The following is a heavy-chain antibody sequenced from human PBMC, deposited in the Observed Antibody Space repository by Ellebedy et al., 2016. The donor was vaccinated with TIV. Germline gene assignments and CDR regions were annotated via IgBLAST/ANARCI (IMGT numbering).Heavy chain of an antibody. CDR1: GYTFTSYY. D-gene: IGHD6-13*01. Sequence: AASVKVSCKASGYTFTSYYMHWVRQAPGQGLEWMGIINPSGGSTSYAQKFQGRVTMTRDTSTSTVCMELSSLRSEDTAVYYCARVLRSYSSRWNFDYWGQGTLVTVSS. CDR2: INPSGGST. CDR3: ARVLRSYSSRWNFDY. J-gene: IGHJ4*02. V-gene: IGHV1-46*01.